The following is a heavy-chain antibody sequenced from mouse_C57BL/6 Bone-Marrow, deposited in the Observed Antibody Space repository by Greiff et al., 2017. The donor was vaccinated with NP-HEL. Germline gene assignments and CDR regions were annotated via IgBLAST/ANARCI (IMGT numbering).Heavy chain of an antibody. CDR2: IDPEDGDT. CDR1: GFNIKDYY. Sequence: VQLQQSGAELVRPGASVKLSCTASGFNIKDYYMHWVKQRPEQGLEWIGRIDPEDGDTEYAPKFQGKATMTADTSSTTAYLQLLSLTSADTSVYYCPPGPPFAYWGQWTLVTVSA. V-gene: IGHV14-1*01. J-gene: IGHJ3*01. CDR3: PPGPPFAY.